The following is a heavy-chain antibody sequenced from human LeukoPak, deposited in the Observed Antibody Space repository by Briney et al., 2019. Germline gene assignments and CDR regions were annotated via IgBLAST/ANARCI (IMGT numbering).Heavy chain of an antibody. Sequence: KASETLSLTCTVSGHSISSDYYWAWVRQPPGKGLEWIGSTYHSGSTYYGPALKSRVTISVDTSKNQFSLKLSSVTAADTAVYYCARHRYYYDTSGYAFDCWGQGTLVTVSS. J-gene: IGHJ4*02. CDR2: TYHSGST. CDR1: GHSISSDYY. V-gene: IGHV4-38-2*02. CDR3: ARHRYYYDTSGYAFDC. D-gene: IGHD3-22*01.